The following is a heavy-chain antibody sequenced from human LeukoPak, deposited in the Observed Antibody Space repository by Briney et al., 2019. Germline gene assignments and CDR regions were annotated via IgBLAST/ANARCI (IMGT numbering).Heavy chain of an antibody. CDR3: ARGNILTGYCFDF. CDR2: IYYSGST. D-gene: IGHD3-9*01. CDR1: GGSISSGGYY. J-gene: IGHJ4*02. Sequence: SETLSLTCTVSGGSISSGGYYWSWIRQHPGKGLEWIGYIYYSGSTYYNPSLKSRATISTDTSKNQFSLRLSSVTAADTAVYYCARGNILTGYCFDFWGQGALVTVSS. V-gene: IGHV4-31*03.